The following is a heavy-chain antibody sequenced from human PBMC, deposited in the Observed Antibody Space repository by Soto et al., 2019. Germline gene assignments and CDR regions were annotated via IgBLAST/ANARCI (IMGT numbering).Heavy chain of an antibody. CDR1: GFTFSSYA. Sequence: PGGSLRLSCAASGFTFSSYAMHWVRQAPGKGLGWVAVISYDGSNKYYADSVKGRFTISRDNSKNTLYLQMNSLRAEDTAVYYCARPDSSSSGWFDPWGQGTLVTVSS. CDR3: ARPDSSSSGWFDP. CDR2: ISYDGSNK. J-gene: IGHJ5*02. V-gene: IGHV3-30-3*01. D-gene: IGHD6-6*01.